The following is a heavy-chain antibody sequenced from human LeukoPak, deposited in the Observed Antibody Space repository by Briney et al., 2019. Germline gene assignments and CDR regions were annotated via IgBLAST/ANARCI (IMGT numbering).Heavy chain of an antibody. J-gene: IGHJ4*02. CDR3: AKEDEVTTDFDY. V-gene: IGHV3-23*01. D-gene: IGHD4-17*01. CDR2: MSGGGGST. Sequence: PGGSLRLSCAASGFTFSSYDMSWVRQAPGKGLEWVSTMSGGGGSTYHADSVKGRFTISRDISRNTLYLQMNSLRAEDTAVYYCAKEDEVTTDFDYWGQGTLVTVSS. CDR1: GFTFSSYD.